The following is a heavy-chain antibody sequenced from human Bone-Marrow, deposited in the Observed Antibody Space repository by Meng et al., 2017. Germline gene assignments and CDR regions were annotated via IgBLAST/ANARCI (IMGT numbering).Heavy chain of an antibody. D-gene: IGHD3-10*01. CDR1: GYTFTSYA. CDR3: ARDRITMVRGVIITQNFDY. CDR2: INAGNGNT. V-gene: IGHV1-3*01. Sequence: ASVKVSCKASGYTFTSYAMHWVRQAPGQRLEWMGWINAGNGNTKYSQKFQGRVTITRDTSASTAYMELSSLRSEDTAVYYCARDRITMVRGVIITQNFDYWGQGTLVTVSS. J-gene: IGHJ4*02.